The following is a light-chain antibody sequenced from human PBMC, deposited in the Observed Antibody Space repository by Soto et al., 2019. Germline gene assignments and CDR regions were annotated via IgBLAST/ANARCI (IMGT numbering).Light chain of an antibody. CDR1: SSNIGSNT. CDR2: SNN. J-gene: IGLJ3*02. V-gene: IGLV1-44*01. CDR3: AAWDDSLNGPV. Sequence: QAVVTQPLSASGTPGQRVTISCSGSSSNIGSNTVNWYQQVPGTAPKLLIYSNNQRPSGVPDRFSGSKSGTSASLAISGLQSEDEADYYCAAWDDSLNGPVFGGGTKLTVL.